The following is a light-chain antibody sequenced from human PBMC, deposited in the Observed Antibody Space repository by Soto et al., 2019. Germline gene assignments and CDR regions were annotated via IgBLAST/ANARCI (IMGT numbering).Light chain of an antibody. Sequence: QSVLTQPPSVSATPGQKVTISCSGGPSNIGNNFVSWYQRLPGTAPRVIIYDNYERPSGIPDRFSGSKSGTSATLDITGLQIGDEADYYCATWDNLLSAGLFGGGTKLTVL. CDR3: ATWDNLLSAGL. CDR2: DNY. CDR1: PSNIGNNF. J-gene: IGLJ2*01. V-gene: IGLV1-51*01.